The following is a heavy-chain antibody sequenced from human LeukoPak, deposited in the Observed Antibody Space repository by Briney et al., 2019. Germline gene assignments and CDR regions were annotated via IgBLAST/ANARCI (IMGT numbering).Heavy chain of an antibody. J-gene: IGHJ3*02. D-gene: IGHD4-17*01. CDR1: GFTFSSYG. CDR3: AKDTTVTTFFVDAFDI. V-gene: IGHV3-30*02. Sequence: GGSLRLSSAASGFTFSSYGMHWVRQAPGKGLEWVAFIRYDGSNKYYADSVKGRFTISRDNSKNTLYLQMNSLRAEDTAVYYCAKDTTVTTFFVDAFDIWGQGTMVTVSS. CDR2: IRYDGSNK.